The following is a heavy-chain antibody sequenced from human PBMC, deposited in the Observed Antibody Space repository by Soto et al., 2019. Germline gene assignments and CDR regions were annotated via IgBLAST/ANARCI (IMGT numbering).Heavy chain of an antibody. Sequence: TGESLRISWAASGLTFSSYGMHWVRQAPGKGLEWVAFIWHDGGNKFYAESVKGRFTISRDNSKNTLYLQMTSLSAEDTAMYYCARDGDVNTGFGKDYWGQGTLVTVSS. V-gene: IGHV3-33*01. CDR1: GLTFSSYG. CDR2: IWHDGGNK. J-gene: IGHJ4*02. CDR3: ARDGDVNTGFGKDY. D-gene: IGHD3-16*01.